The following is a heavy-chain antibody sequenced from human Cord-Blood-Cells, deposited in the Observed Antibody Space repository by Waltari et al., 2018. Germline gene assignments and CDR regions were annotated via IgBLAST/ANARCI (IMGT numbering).Heavy chain of an antibody. D-gene: IGHD2-21*01. CDR3: ARDVMATIDY. Sequence: QVQLVQSGAEVKKPGASVKVSCKASGYTFTGYYMHWVRQAPGQGLEWMGWINPNRGCTNYAQKFQGRVTMTRDTSISTAYMELSRLRSDDTAVYYCARDVMATIDYWGQGTLVTVSS. CDR1: GYTFTGYY. J-gene: IGHJ4*02. V-gene: IGHV1-2*02. CDR2: INPNRGCT.